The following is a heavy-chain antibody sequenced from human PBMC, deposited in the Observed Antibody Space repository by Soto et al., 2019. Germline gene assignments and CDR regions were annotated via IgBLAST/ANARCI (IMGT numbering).Heavy chain of an antibody. CDR2: INAGNGNT. J-gene: IGHJ6*02. V-gene: IGHV1-3*01. CDR3: ARRSIYIAAAGTSYYYGMDV. D-gene: IGHD6-13*01. CDR1: GYTFTSYA. Sequence: GASVKVSCKASGYTFTSYAMHWVRQAPGQRLEWMGWINAGNGNTKYSQKFQGRVTITRDTSASTAYMELSSLRSEDTAVYYCARRSIYIAAAGTSYYYGMDVWGQGTTVTVSS.